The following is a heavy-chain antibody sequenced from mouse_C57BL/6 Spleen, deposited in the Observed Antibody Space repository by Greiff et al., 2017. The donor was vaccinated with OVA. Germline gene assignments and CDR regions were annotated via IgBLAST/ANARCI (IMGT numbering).Heavy chain of an antibody. Sequence: EVQVVESGGGLVKPGGSLKLSCAASGFTFSDYGMHWVRQAPEKGLEWVAYISSGSSTIYYADTGKGRFTISRDNAKNTLFLQMTSLRSEDTAMYYCASRPYYSNYALAYWGQGTLVTVSA. D-gene: IGHD2-5*01. CDR3: ASRPYYSNYALAY. J-gene: IGHJ3*01. CDR2: ISSGSSTI. CDR1: GFTFSDYG. V-gene: IGHV5-17*01.